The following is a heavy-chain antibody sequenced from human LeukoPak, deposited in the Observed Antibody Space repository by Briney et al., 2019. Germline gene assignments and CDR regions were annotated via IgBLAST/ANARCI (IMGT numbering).Heavy chain of an antibody. Sequence: ASVKVSCQVSGYTLTELSMHWVRQAPGKGLEWMGGFDPEDGETIYAQKFQGRVTMTEDTSTDTAYMELSSLRSEDTAVYYCATALQQPPYYCYFRDVWGKGTTVTVSS. J-gene: IGHJ6*03. CDR2: FDPEDGET. V-gene: IGHV1-24*01. CDR1: GYTLTELS. CDR3: ATALQQPPYYCYFRDV. D-gene: IGHD6-13*01.